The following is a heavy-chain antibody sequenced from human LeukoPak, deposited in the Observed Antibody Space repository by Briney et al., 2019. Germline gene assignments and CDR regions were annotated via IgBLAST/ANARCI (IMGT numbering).Heavy chain of an antibody. CDR2: IWYDGSNK. CDR3: ARDSGIAVAGIGGAFDI. J-gene: IGHJ3*02. D-gene: IGHD6-19*01. V-gene: IGHV3-33*01. Sequence: GGSLRLSCAASGFTFSSYGMHWVRQAPGKGLEGVAVIWYDGSNKYYADSVKGRFTISRDNSKNTLYLQMNSLRAEDTAVYYCARDSGIAVAGIGGAFDIWGQGTMVTVSS. CDR1: GFTFSSYG.